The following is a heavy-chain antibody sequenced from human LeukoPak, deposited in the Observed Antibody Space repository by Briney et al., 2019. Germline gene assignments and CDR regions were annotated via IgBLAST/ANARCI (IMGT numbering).Heavy chain of an antibody. CDR3: ARGRYSESPFDY. CDR2: INPNSGGA. J-gene: IGHJ4*02. V-gene: IGHV1-2*02. Sequence: ASVKVSCKASGYTFTGYYMHWVRQAPGQGLEWMGWINPNSGGANYAQKFQGRVTMTRDTSISTAYMELSRLRSDDTAVYYCARGRYSESPFDYWGQGTLVTVSS. D-gene: IGHD1-26*01. CDR1: GYTFTGYY.